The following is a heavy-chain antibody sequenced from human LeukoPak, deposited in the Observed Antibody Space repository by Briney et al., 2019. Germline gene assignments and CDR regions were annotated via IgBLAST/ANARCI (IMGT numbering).Heavy chain of an antibody. CDR2: INHSGST. V-gene: IGHV4-34*01. CDR3: ARRSDVVVTASNWFDP. J-gene: IGHJ5*02. CDR1: GGSFSGYY. Sequence: PSETLSLTCAVYGGSFSGYYWSWIRQPPGKGLEWIGEINHSGSTNYNPSLKSRVTISVDTSKNQFSLKLSSVTAADTAVYYCARRSDVVVTASNWFDPWGQGTLVTVSS. D-gene: IGHD2-21*02.